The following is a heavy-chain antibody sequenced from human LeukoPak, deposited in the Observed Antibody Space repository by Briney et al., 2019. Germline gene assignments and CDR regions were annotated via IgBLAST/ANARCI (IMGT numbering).Heavy chain of an antibody. CDR2: IYTSGST. Sequence: GSLRLSCAASGFTFSDHYMDWVRQAPGKGLEWIGYIYTSGSTNHSPSLKGRVSLSMDTSKNHFSLTLSSVTAADTAVYYCARRPLLGSYWFFDLWGRGTLVTVSS. J-gene: IGHJ2*01. CDR3: ARRPLLGSYWFFDL. V-gene: IGHV4-4*09. D-gene: IGHD2-8*02. CDR1: GFTFSDHY.